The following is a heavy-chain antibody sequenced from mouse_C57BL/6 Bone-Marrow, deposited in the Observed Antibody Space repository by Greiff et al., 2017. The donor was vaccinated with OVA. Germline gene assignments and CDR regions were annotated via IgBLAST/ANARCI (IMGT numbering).Heavy chain of an antibody. D-gene: IGHD1-1*01. CDR2: IWSGGST. J-gene: IGHJ3*01. CDR1: GFSLTSYG. V-gene: IGHV2-2*01. Sequence: VMLVESGPGLVQPSQSLSITCTVSGFSLTSYGVHWVRQSPGKGLEWLGVIWSGGSTDYTAAFISRLSISKDNSKSQVFFKMNSLQADDTAIYYCARKTYYGSSSSWFAYWGQGTLVTVSA. CDR3: ARKTYYGSSSSWFAY.